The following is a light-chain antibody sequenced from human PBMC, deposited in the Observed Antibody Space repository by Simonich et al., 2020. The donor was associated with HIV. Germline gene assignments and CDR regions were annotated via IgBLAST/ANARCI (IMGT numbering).Light chain of an antibody. CDR3: QQYNNWPT. Sequence: ENVLTQSPGTLSLSPGERATLSCRASQSVSSSYLAWYQQKPGQAPRLLIYGAYSRATGIPDRVSGSGSGTEFTLTISSLQSEDFAVYYCQQYNNWPTFGQGTKLEIK. CDR2: GAY. J-gene: IGKJ2*01. CDR1: QSVSSSY. V-gene: IGKV3-20*01.